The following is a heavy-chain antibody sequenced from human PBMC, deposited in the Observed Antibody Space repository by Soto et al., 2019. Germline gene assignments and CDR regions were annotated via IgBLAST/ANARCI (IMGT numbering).Heavy chain of an antibody. D-gene: IGHD6-6*01. CDR1: GGSVSSGGNY. CDR2: VHDTGKT. Sequence: QLQLQESGPGLVKPSETLSLTCAVSGGSVSSGGNYWGWIRQSPGKGLEWIGSVHDTGKTHYNPSLTSRVPISVDTSKNQFSLNVNSVTAADTAVYYCARGLSSPSAAGVWGQGTLVNVSS. CDR3: ARGLSSPSAAGV. V-gene: IGHV4-39*01. J-gene: IGHJ4*02.